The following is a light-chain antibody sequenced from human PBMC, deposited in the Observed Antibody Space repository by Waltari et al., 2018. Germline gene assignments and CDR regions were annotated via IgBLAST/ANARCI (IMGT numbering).Light chain of an antibody. J-gene: IGLJ3*02. CDR1: TSNIGAGYD. CDR3: QSSDASLTGSV. CDR2: INN. V-gene: IGLV1-40*01. Sequence: QSLLTQPPSVSGAPGQRVTISCTGSTSNIGAGYDVHWYQQLPGKPPKLVIYINNKRPSGVPDRFSGSKSGNSASLAIAGLQPEDEGDYYCQSSDASLTGSVFGGGTKLTVL.